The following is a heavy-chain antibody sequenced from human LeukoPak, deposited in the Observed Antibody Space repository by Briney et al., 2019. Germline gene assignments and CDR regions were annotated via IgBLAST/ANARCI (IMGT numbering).Heavy chain of an antibody. V-gene: IGHV1-46*01. D-gene: IGHD5-18*01. CDR2: INPSGGST. J-gene: IGHJ5*02. Sequence: ASVKVSCKASGYTFTSYYMHWVRQAPGQGLEWMGIINPSGGSTSYAQKFQGRVTMTTDTSTSTAYMELRSLRSDDTAVYYCARANGNSPNWFDPWGQGTLVTVSS. CDR3: ARANGNSPNWFDP. CDR1: GYTFTSYY.